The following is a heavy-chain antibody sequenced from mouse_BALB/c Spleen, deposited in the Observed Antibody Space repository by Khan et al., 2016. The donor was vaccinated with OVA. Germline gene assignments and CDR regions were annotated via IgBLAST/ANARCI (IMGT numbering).Heavy chain of an antibody. V-gene: IGHV9-3-1*01. J-gene: IGHJ4*01. CDR2: INTYTGEP. CDR1: GHTFTKYG. Sequence: QIQLVQSGPELKKPGETVKISCKASGHTFTKYGMNWVKQAPGKGLKWMGWINTYTGEPTYADDFNGRFAFSLETSASTAYLQINILKNEDTATFCCRRPHYFSYIMDNWGQGTSVTVSS. CDR3: RRPHYFSYIMDN. D-gene: IGHD1-1*01.